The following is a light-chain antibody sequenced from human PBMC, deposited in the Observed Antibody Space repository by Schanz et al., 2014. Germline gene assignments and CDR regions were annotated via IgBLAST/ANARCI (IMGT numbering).Light chain of an antibody. J-gene: IGLJ2*01. CDR1: SGHSSYA. V-gene: IGLV4-69*01. CDR3: QTWDTGLKVV. CDR2: LNSDGSH. Sequence: QIVLTQSPSASASLGASVKLTCTLSSGHSSYAIAWHQQQPEKGPRYLMKLNSDGSHNKGDGIPDRFSGSSSGAERYLTISSLQSEDEADYYCQTWDTGLKVVFGGGTKLTVL.